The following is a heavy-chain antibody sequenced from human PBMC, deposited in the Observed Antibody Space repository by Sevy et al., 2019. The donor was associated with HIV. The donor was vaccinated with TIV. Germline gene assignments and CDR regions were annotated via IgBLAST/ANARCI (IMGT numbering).Heavy chain of an antibody. CDR3: ARDRGYYGMDV. J-gene: IGHJ6*02. CDR2: TRNKANSYTT. V-gene: IGHV3-72*01. D-gene: IGHD3-10*01. Sequence: GGSLRLSCAASGFSFNSYDMNWVRQAPGKGLEWVGRTRNKANSYTTEYAASVKGRFTISRDDSKNSLYLQMNSLKTEDTAVYYCARDRGYYGMDVWGQGTTVTVSS. CDR1: GFSFNSYD.